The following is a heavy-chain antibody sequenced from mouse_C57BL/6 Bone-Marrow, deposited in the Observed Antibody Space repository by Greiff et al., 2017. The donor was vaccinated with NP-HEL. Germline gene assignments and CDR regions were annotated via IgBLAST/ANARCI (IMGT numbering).Heavy chain of an antibody. CDR3: TYYGSDWYFDV. CDR1: GFNIKDDY. V-gene: IGHV14-4*01. CDR2: IDPENGDT. J-gene: IGHJ1*03. D-gene: IGHD1-1*01. Sequence: EVQGVESGAELVRPGASVKLSCTASGFNIKDDYMHWVKQRPEQGLEWIGWIDPENGDTEYASKFQGKATITADTSSNTAYLQLSSLTSEDTAVYYCTYYGSDWYFDVWGTGTTVTVSS.